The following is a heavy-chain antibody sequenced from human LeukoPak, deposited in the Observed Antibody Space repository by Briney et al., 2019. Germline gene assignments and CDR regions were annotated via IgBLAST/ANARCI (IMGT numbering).Heavy chain of an antibody. Sequence: GGSLRLSCAASGFTFSTYWIHWVRQVPGKGLVWVSRINPDGSSTTYADSVKGRFTISRDNAKNTLFLQMNSLRVEDTAVYYCARAHITATRFGWGQGTLVTVSS. CDR3: ARAHITATRFG. J-gene: IGHJ4*02. D-gene: IGHD1-7*01. V-gene: IGHV3-74*01. CDR1: GFTFSTYW. CDR2: INPDGSST.